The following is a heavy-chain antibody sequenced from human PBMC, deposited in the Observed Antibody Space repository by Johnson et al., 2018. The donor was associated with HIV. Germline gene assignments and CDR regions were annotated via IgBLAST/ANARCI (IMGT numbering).Heavy chain of an antibody. CDR1: GFTFSSYA. CDR3: ARSKDCSVGTCPDGLDI. D-gene: IGHD2-15*01. Sequence: QVQLVESGGGLVQPGRSLRLSCAASGFTFSSYAMHWVRQAPGKGLEWVAVIRYDGSNKYYAESVQGRFNISRDNPKNTLYLQMNSLKAEDTAVYYCARSKDCSVGTCPDGLDIWGQGTMVIVSS. CDR2: IRYDGSNK. V-gene: IGHV3-33*08. J-gene: IGHJ3*02.